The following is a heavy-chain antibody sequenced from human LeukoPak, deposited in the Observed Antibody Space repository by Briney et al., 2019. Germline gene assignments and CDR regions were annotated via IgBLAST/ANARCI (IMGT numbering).Heavy chain of an antibody. V-gene: IGHV3-53*01. D-gene: IGHD3-22*01. CDR3: ARDIAYDSSGYYSPHFDY. J-gene: IGHJ4*02. Sequence: PGGSLRLSCAASGFTVSSNYMSWVRQAPGKGLEWVSVIYSGGSTYYADSVKGRFTISRDNSKNTLYLQMNGLRAEDTAVYYCARDIAYDSSGYYSPHFDYWGQGTLVTVSS. CDR2: IYSGGST. CDR1: GFTVSSNY.